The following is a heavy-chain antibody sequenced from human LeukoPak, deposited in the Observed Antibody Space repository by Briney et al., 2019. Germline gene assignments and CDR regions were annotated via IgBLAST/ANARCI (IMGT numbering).Heavy chain of an antibody. J-gene: IGHJ6*03. V-gene: IGHV4-34*01. CDR3: ARGRQDVTMIVVVMTAVSYYLDV. CDR1: GGSFSGYY. Sequence: SETLSLTCAVYGGSFSGYYWTWIRQTPEKGLEWIGEMNPSGSTSYDPSLKSRVTISVDTSKNQFSLKLSSVTAADTAVYYCARGRQDVTMIVVVMTAVSYYLDVWGKGTTVTVS. D-gene: IGHD3-22*01. CDR2: MNPSGST.